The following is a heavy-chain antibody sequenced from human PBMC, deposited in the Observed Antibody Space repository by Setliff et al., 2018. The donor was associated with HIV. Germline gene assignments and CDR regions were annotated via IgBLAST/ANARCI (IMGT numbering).Heavy chain of an antibody. CDR1: GGSISSHY. V-gene: IGHV4-59*11. CDR3: ARGRIVGGAWYFFDY. D-gene: IGHD1-26*01. CDR2: IYYSGST. Sequence: SETLSLTCTVSGGSISSHYWSWIRQPPGKGLEWIGSIYYSGSTNYNPSLKSRVTISVDTSKNQFSLKLSSVTAADTAVYYCARGRIVGGAWYFFDYWGQGTLVTVSS. J-gene: IGHJ4*02.